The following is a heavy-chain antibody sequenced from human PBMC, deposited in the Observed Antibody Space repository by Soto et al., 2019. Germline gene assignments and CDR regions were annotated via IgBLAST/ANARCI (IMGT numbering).Heavy chain of an antibody. CDR3: AQSIYYYYGMEV. D-gene: IGHD3-3*01. V-gene: IGHV3-74*01. Sequence: GGSLRLSCAASGFAFSSCWMHWVRQAPGKGLVWVSRINSDGSSTSYADSVKGRFTISRDNAKNTLYLQMNSLRAEDTAVYYCAQSIYYYYGMEVWGQGTTVTVSS. CDR1: GFAFSSCW. CDR2: INSDGSST. J-gene: IGHJ6*02.